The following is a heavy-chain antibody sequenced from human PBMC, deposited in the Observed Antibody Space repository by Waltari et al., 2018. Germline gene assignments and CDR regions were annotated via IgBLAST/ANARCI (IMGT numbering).Heavy chain of an antibody. Sequence: QVQLQESGPGLVKPSETLSLTCTVSGGSISSHYWSWIRQPPGKGLEWIGYIYYSGSTNYDPSLKSRVTISVDTSKNQFSLKLSSVTAADTAVYYCATWGATGDYYYGMDVWGQGTTVTVSS. CDR2: IYYSGST. D-gene: IGHD3-16*01. CDR1: GGSISSHY. J-gene: IGHJ6*02. V-gene: IGHV4-59*11. CDR3: ATWGATGDYYYGMDV.